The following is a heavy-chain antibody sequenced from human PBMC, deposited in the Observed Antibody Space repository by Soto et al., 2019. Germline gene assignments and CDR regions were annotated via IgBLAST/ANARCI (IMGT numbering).Heavy chain of an antibody. J-gene: IGHJ6*03. V-gene: IGHV4-39*01. CDR3: ARVYFKGSGSYYNIYYYYYMDV. Sequence: QLQLQESGPGLVKPSEILSLTCTVSGGSISSSSYYWGWIRQPPGKGLEWIGSIYYSGSTYYNPSLKSRVTISVDTSKNQFSLKLSSVTAADTAVYYCARVYFKGSGSYYNIYYYYYMDVWGKGTTVTVSS. CDR2: IYYSGST. D-gene: IGHD3-10*01. CDR1: GGSISSSSYY.